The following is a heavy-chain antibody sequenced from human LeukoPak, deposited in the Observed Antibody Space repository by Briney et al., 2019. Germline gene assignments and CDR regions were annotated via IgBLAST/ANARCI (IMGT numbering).Heavy chain of an antibody. CDR1: GGSFRTYP. V-gene: IGHV1-46*01. Sequence: ASVKVSCKASGGSFRTYPISWVRQAPGQGLEWMGIINPSGGSTSYAQKFQGRVTMTRDTSTSTVYMELSSLRSEDTAVYYCAKDRYDFWSGYPDYWGQGTLVTVSS. D-gene: IGHD3-3*01. CDR2: INPSGGST. J-gene: IGHJ4*02. CDR3: AKDRYDFWSGYPDY.